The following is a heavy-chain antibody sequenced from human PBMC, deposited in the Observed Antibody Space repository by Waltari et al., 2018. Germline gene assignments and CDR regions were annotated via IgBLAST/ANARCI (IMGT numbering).Heavy chain of an antibody. Sequence: QLQLQESGPGLVKPSETLSLTCTVSGGSISSSSYYWGWIRQPPGKGLEWIGSIYYSGSTYYNPSLKSRVTISVDTSKNQFSLKLSSVTAADTAVYYCARGITGDRFGDAFDIWGQGTMVTVSS. CDR1: GGSISSSSYY. CDR3: ARGITGDRFGDAFDI. V-gene: IGHV4-39*07. CDR2: IYYSGST. J-gene: IGHJ3*02. D-gene: IGHD7-27*01.